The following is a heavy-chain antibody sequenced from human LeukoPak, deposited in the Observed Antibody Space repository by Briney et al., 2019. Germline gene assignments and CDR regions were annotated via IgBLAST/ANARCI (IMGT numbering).Heavy chain of an antibody. CDR3: VRNSGGSLNWFDP. CDR1: GGSVSSGSYY. CDR2: IYYSGST. J-gene: IGHJ5*02. D-gene: IGHD2-15*01. V-gene: IGHV4-61*01. Sequence: SETLSLTCTVSGGSVSSGSYYWSWIRQPPGKGLEWIGYIYYSGSTNYNPSLKSRVTISVDTSKNQFSLKLSSVTAADTAVYYCVRNSGGSLNWFDPWGQGTLVTVSS.